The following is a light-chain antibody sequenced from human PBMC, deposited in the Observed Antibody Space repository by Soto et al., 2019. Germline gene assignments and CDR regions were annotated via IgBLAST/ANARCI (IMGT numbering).Light chain of an antibody. V-gene: IGLV1-47*01. CDR3: AAWDNSLRLV. CDR1: SSNVGSNF. CDR2: RTD. J-gene: IGLJ3*02. Sequence: QSVLTQPPSVSGTPGQRVTISCSGSSSNVGSNFVYWYQQFPGTAPKLLIYRTDQRPSGVPDRFSASKPGTSASLAISGLRSDDEADYYCAAWDNSLRLVFGGGTKLTVL.